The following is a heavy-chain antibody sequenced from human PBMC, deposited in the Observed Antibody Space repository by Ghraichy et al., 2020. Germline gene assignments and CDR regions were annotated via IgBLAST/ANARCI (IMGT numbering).Heavy chain of an antibody. CDR2: IKQDGGEK. CDR3: AREKQPGGAAAGTGY. V-gene: IGHV3-7*01. J-gene: IGHJ4*02. Sequence: GGSLRLSCEASGFTFSSYGMNWVRQAPGKGLEWVANIKQDGGEKYYVDSVNGRFTISRDNAKNSLYLQMNSLRAEDTAVYYCAREKQPGGAAAGTGYWGQGTLVTVSS. CDR1: GFTFSSYG. D-gene: IGHD6-13*01.